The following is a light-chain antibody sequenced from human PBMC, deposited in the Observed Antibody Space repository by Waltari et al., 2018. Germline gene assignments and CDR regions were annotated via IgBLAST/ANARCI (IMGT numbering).Light chain of an antibody. V-gene: IGKV3-20*01. CDR3: QHYVRLPVT. Sequence: EIVLTQSPGTLSLSPGERDTLSCRSSQSVSRVLAWDQQKPGQAPRPLIYGASNRATGIPDRFSGSGSGTDFSLTISRLEPEDFAVYYCQHYVRLPVTFGQGTKVEIK. CDR1: QSVSRV. J-gene: IGKJ1*01. CDR2: GAS.